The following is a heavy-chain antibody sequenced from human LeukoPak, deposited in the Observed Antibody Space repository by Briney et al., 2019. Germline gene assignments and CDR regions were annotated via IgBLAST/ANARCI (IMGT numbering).Heavy chain of an antibody. CDR3: TKVVVSGSGDYFAS. Sequence: PGGSLRLSCAASGFNFRSSAMAWVRLTPGKGLEWVSSISGSGETIHNADSVKGRFVISRDNSKNTLTLLMNSLGAEDTVVYYCTKVVVSGSGDYFASWGQGTLVTVSS. CDR2: ISGSGETI. CDR1: GFNFRSSA. V-gene: IGHV3-23*01. D-gene: IGHD6-19*01. J-gene: IGHJ4*02.